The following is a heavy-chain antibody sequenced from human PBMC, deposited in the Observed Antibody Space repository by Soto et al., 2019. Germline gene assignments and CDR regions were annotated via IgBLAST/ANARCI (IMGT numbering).Heavy chain of an antibody. J-gene: IGHJ6*04. Sequence: QITLKESGPTLVKPTQTLTLTCTFSGFSLSTSGVGVGWIRQPPGKALEWLALIYWDDGKRYSPSLKSRLTTPKDTSKNQGSLTMTNMDPLKKPQYYCAHWSHPSSSYGLDAWGKGTTVTFSS. CDR2: IYWDDGK. V-gene: IGHV2-5*02. CDR3: AHWSHPSSSYGLDA. D-gene: IGHD1-26*01. CDR1: GFSLSTSGVG.